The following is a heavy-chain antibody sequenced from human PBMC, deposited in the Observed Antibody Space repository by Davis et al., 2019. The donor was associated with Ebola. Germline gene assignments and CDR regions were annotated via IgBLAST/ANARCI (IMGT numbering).Heavy chain of an antibody. Sequence: ASVKVSCKASGGTFSSYDINWVRQATGQGLEWMGWMNPNSGNTGYAQKFQGRVTITRNTSISTTYMELSSLRSEDTAVYYCARGRYHDSKHLNWFDPWGQGTLVTVSS. CDR3: ARGRYHDSKHLNWFDP. J-gene: IGHJ5*02. CDR2: MNPNSGNT. CDR1: GGTFSSYD. D-gene: IGHD3-22*01. V-gene: IGHV1-8*03.